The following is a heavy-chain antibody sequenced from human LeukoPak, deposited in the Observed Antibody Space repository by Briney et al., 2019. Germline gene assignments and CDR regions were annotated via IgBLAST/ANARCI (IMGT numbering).Heavy chain of an antibody. CDR3: ARVGVLWWLRQNYFDY. D-gene: IGHD5-12*01. V-gene: IGHV3-30-3*01. CDR2: ISYDGSNK. CDR1: GFTFSSYA. Sequence: GGSLRLSCAASGFTFSSYAMHWVRQAPGKGLEWVAVISYDGSNKYYADSVKGRFTISRVNSKNTLYLQMNSLRAEDTAVYYCARVGVLWWLRQNYFDYWGQGTLVTVSS. J-gene: IGHJ4*02.